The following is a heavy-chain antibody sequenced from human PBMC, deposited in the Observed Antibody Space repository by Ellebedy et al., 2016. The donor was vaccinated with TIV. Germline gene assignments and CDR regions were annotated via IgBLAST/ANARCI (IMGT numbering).Heavy chain of an antibody. V-gene: IGHV3-30*03. D-gene: IGHD2-15*01. CDR3: ARGGRLPRWVEY. CDR2: ISSDGSHK. Sequence: PGGSLRLSCGASGFIFKNFLMYWVRQAPGKGLEWVAVISSDGSHKDYADSVKGRFTISRDNSNNTLYLQMNSLRAEDPAVYYCARGGRLPRWVEYWGQGTLVTVSS. J-gene: IGHJ4*02. CDR1: GFIFKNFL.